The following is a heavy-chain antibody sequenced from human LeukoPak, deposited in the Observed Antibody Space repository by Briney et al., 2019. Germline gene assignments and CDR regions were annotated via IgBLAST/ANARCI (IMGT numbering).Heavy chain of an antibody. J-gene: IGHJ6*02. V-gene: IGHV4-30-4*01. Sequence: SQTLSLTCTVSGGSISSNDYYWDWIRQPPGKGLEWIGHIDYRGSTYYSTSLKGRVTMSVDTAKNQFYLTLNSVTAADSAVYYCVRERLIAAYLIYDGLDVWGQGNPGHRLL. CDR3: VRERLIAAYLIYDGLDV. CDR1: GGSISSNDYY. D-gene: IGHD2-21*01. CDR2: IDYRGST.